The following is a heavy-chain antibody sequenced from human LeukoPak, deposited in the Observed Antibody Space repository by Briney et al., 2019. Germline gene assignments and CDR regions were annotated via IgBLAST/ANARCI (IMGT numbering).Heavy chain of an antibody. Sequence: GGSLRLSCAASGFTFSSYSMNWVRQAPGKWLEWVSSISSSSSYIYYAGSVKGRFTISRDNAKNSLYLQMNSLRTEDTAVYYCARLATNGGYGYWGQGTLVTVSS. D-gene: IGHD5-12*01. V-gene: IGHV3-21*01. CDR1: GFTFSSYS. CDR2: ISSSSSYI. J-gene: IGHJ4*02. CDR3: ARLATNGGYGY.